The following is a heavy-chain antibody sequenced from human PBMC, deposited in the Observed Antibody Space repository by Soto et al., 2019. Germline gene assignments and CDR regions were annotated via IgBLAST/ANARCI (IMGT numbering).Heavy chain of an antibody. D-gene: IGHD3-3*01. CDR3: AREAFLGTVSFGY. J-gene: IGHJ4*02. V-gene: IGHV1-18*01. CDR1: GYTFTSYG. CDR2: ISAYNGNT. Sequence: QVQLVQSESEVRKPGASVKVSCRASGYTFTSYGIRWVRKAPGQGLEWMGWISAYNGNTNYAQRLQGRVTMTTDTSTNTAYMELRSLKSDGTGVYYCAREAFLGTVSFGYWGQGTRVIVSS.